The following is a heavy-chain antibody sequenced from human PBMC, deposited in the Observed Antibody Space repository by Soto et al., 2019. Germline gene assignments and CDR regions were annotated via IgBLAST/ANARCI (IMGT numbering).Heavy chain of an antibody. CDR1: GGSISSGDYY. CDR2: TYYSGST. J-gene: IGHJ5*02. V-gene: IGHV4-30-4*01. CDR3: ASAITIFGVVTSGWFDP. Sequence: QVQLQESGPGLVKPSQTLSLTCTVSGGSISSGDYYWSWIRQPPGKGLEWIGYTYYSGSTYYNPSVKRRVTKSVDTSKNQFSLKLRSVTAADTAVYYCASAITIFGVVTSGWFDPWGQGTLVTVSS. D-gene: IGHD3-3*01.